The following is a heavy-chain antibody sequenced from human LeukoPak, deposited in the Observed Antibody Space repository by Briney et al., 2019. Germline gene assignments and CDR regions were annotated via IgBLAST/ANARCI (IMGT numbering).Heavy chain of an antibody. D-gene: IGHD2-2*03. CDR3: ARALGIVVVPAAILYWYFDL. J-gene: IGHJ2*01. CDR2: INHSGST. Sequence: SETLSLTCTVSGGSISSSSYYWSWIRQPPGKGLEWIGEINHSGSTNYNPSLKSRVTISVDTSKNQFSLKLSSVTAADTAVYYCARALGIVVVPAAILYWYFDLWGRGTLVTVSS. V-gene: IGHV4-39*07. CDR1: GGSISSSSYY.